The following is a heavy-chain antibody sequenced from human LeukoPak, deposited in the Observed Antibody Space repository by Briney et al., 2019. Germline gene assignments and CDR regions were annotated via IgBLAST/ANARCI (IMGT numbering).Heavy chain of an antibody. CDR1: GGSISSYY. CDR3: ARDRRYGDYPSYWYFDL. CDR2: IYYSGST. Sequence: SETLSLTXTVSGGSISSYYWSWIRQPPGKGLEWIGYIYYSGSTNYNPSLKSRVTISVDTSKNQFSLKLSSVTAADTAVYYCARDRRYGDYPSYWYFDLWGRGTLVTVSS. V-gene: IGHV4-59*01. J-gene: IGHJ2*01. D-gene: IGHD4-17*01.